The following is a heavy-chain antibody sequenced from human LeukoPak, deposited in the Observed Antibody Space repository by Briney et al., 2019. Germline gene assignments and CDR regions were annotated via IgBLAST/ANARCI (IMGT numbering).Heavy chain of an antibody. J-gene: IGHJ6*03. D-gene: IGHD4-17*01. CDR1: GYTFTIYG. Sequence: GASVKVSCKASGYTFTIYGISWVRQAPGQGLEGMGWISAYNGNTNYAQKLQGRVTMTTDTSTSTAYMELRSLRSDDTAVYYCARSFYGDYYYYYYMDVWGKGTTVTVSS. V-gene: IGHV1-18*01. CDR2: ISAYNGNT. CDR3: ARSFYGDYYYYYYMDV.